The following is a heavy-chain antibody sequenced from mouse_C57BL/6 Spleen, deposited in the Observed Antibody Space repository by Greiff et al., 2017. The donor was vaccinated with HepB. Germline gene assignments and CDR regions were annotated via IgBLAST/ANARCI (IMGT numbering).Heavy chain of an antibody. Sequence: EVQLQQSGPELVKPGASVKISCKASRYTFTDYYMNWVKQSHGKSLEWIGDINPNNGGTSYKQKFKGKATLTVDKSSSPAYMELRSLTSEDSAVYYCAREGSSGPYYFDYWGQGTTLTVSS. CDR3: AREGSSGPYYFDY. CDR2: INPNNGGT. V-gene: IGHV1-26*01. D-gene: IGHD3-2*02. J-gene: IGHJ2*01. CDR1: RYTFTDYY.